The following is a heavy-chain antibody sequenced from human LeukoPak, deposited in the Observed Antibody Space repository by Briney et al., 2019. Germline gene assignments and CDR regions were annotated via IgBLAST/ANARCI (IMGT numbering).Heavy chain of an antibody. D-gene: IGHD3-10*01. CDR1: GFTFRNYA. Sequence: GSLRLSCAGSGFTFRNYAMRWVCQAPGKGLEWVAVISYDGSNKYYADSVKGRFTISRDNSKNTLYLQMNSLRAEDTAVYYCARDLMVRGAKAHDYWGQGTLVTVSS. CDR2: ISYDGSNK. V-gene: IGHV3-30*04. J-gene: IGHJ4*02. CDR3: ARDLMVRGAKAHDY.